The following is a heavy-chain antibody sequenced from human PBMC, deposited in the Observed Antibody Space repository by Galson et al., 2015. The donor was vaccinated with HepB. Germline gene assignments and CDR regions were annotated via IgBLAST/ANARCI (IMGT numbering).Heavy chain of an antibody. J-gene: IGHJ4*02. CDR1: GFTFDDYA. CDR2: ISWNSGSI. V-gene: IGHV3-9*01. D-gene: IGHD2-15*01. CDR3: ARRYCTVGSCYRSFDY. Sequence: SLRLSCAASGFTFDDYAMHWVRQAPGEGLEWVSGISWNSGSIGYAASVKGRFTISRDNAKNSLYLQMNSLRAEDTALYYCARRYCTVGSCYRSFDYWGQGTLVTVSS.